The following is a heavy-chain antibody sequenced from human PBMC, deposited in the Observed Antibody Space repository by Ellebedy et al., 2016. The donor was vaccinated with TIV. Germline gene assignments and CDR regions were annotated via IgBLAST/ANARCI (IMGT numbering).Heavy chain of an antibody. Sequence: GESLKISCAASGFTFSSYWMHWVRQAPGKGLVWVSRINSDGSSTSYADSVKGRFTISRDNAKNTLYLQMNSLRAEDTAVYYCARDGGRIVGASPTFDYWGQGTLVTVSS. CDR3: ARDGGRIVGASPTFDY. V-gene: IGHV3-74*01. J-gene: IGHJ4*02. CDR2: INSDGSST. CDR1: GFTFSSYW. D-gene: IGHD1-26*01.